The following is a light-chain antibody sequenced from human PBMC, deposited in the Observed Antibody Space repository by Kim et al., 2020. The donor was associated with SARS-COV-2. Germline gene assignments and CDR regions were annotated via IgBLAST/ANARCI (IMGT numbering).Light chain of an antibody. V-gene: IGLV2-11*01. CDR2: DVS. Sequence: GQSVPISCTGTSSDVGGYNSVSWYQQHPGKAPKLMIYDVSKRPSGVPDRFSGSKSGNTASLTISGLQAEDEADYYCCSYAGSYTLIFGGGTKLTVL. CDR1: SSDVGGYNS. CDR3: CSYAGSYTLI. J-gene: IGLJ2*01.